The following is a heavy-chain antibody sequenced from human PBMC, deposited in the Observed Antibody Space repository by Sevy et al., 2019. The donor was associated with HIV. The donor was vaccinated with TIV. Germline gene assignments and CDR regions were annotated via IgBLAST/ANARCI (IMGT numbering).Heavy chain of an antibody. CDR1: GFTFDDYA. CDR3: AKDTAPHYYDSSGQYYYYYGMDV. CDR2: ISWNSGSI. V-gene: IGHV3-9*01. Sequence: GGSLRLSCAASGFTFDDYAMHWVRQAPGKGLEWVSGISWNSGSIGYADSVKGRLTISRDNAKNSLYLQMNSLRAEDTALYYCAKDTAPHYYDSSGQYYYYYGMDVWGQGTTVTVFS. D-gene: IGHD3-22*01. J-gene: IGHJ6*01.